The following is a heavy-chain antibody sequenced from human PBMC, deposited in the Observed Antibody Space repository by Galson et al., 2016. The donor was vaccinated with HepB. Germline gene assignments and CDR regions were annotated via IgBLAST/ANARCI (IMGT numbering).Heavy chain of an antibody. CDR2: IDVSGGST. V-gene: IGHV3-23*01. CDR3: AKGLEDSA. CDR1: GFNFGRYH. J-gene: IGHJ5*02. Sequence: SLRLSCAASGFNFGRYHMNWVRQAPGKGLEWASSIDVSGGSTSYSESVQGRFIVSRDNSKNILFLQVNGLSLEDTAVYYCAKGLEDSAWGQGTLVAVSS.